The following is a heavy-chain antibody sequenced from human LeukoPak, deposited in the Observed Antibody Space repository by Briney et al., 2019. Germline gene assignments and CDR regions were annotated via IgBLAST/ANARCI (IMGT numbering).Heavy chain of an antibody. CDR2: INPSGGST. J-gene: IGHJ3*02. D-gene: IGHD3-22*01. CDR1: GYTFTSYY. V-gene: IGHV1-46*01. CDR3: ARDRGSSGYYYVKRSNSDAFDI. Sequence: ASVKVSCKASGYTFTSYYMHWVRQAPGQGLEWMGIINPSGGSTSYAQKFQGRVTMTRDMSTSTVYMELSSLRSEDTAVYYCARDRGSSGYYYVKRSNSDAFDIWGQGTMVTVSS.